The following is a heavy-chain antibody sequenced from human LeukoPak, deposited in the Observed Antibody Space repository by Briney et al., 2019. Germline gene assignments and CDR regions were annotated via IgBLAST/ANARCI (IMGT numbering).Heavy chain of an antibody. CDR2: ISSSGSTI. CDR1: GFTFSDYY. J-gene: IGHJ6*02. Sequence: GGSLRLSCAASGFTFSDYYMSWIRQAPGKGLEWVSSISSSGSTIYYADSVKGRFTISRDNAKNSLYLQMNSLRAEDTAVYYCASSIQLWPPFYYGMDVWGQGTTVTVSS. V-gene: IGHV3-11*01. D-gene: IGHD5-18*01. CDR3: ASSIQLWPPFYYGMDV.